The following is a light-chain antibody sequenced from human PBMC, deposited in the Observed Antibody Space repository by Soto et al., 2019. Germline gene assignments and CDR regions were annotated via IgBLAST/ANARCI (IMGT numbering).Light chain of an antibody. J-gene: IGKJ4*01. CDR2: GAY. Sequence: EIVMTQSPATLSVSPGERATLSCRASQSISSKLAWYQQKPGQAPRLLIYGAYTRATGIPARFSGSGSGTEFTLTISILQSEDFAVYYCQQCNNWPLTFGGGTKVEIK. CDR3: QQCNNWPLT. CDR1: QSISSK. V-gene: IGKV3-15*01.